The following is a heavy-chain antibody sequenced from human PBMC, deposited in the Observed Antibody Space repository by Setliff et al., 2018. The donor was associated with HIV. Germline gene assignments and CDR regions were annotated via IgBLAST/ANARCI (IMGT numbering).Heavy chain of an antibody. D-gene: IGHD1-26*01. CDR3: ASPTSDLYSGSPE. Sequence: SETLSLTCTVPGGSISSSSYYWGWIRQPPGKGLEWIGSIYYSGSTCYNPSLKSRVTISVDTSKNQFSLKLSSVTAADTAVYYCASPTSDLYSGSPEWGQGTLVTVSS. CDR2: IYYSGST. CDR1: GGSISSSSYY. V-gene: IGHV4-39*01. J-gene: IGHJ4*02.